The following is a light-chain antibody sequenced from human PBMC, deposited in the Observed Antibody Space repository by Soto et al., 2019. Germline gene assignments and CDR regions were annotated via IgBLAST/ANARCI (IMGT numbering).Light chain of an antibody. CDR1: SNDVGGYNY. CDR3: SSFTSTSTFV. Sequence: QSALTQPASVSGSPGQSITISCTGTSNDVGGYNYVSWFQQHPGKAPKLLIFEVSNRPSGVSNRFSGSKSGNTASLTISGLQAEDEADYYCSSFTSTSTFVCGTGTKLTVL. V-gene: IGLV2-14*01. J-gene: IGLJ1*01. CDR2: EVS.